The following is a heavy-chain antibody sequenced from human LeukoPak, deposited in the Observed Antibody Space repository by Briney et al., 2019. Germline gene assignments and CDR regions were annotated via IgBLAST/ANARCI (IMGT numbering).Heavy chain of an antibody. D-gene: IGHD2-21*02. CDR2: ILYDGSNK. CDR1: GFTLSSYG. CDR3: AKLSVVVVTANAFDI. Sequence: GESLRLSCAASGFTLSSYGMHWDRQAPGKWLGWGAVILYDGSNKYYADSVKGRFSISRDNSKNPLYLQMNSLRAEDTAVYYCAKLSVVVVTANAFDIWGQGTMVTVSS. J-gene: IGHJ3*02. V-gene: IGHV3-30*18.